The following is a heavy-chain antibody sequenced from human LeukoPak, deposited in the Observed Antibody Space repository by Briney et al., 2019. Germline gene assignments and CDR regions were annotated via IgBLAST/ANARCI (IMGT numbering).Heavy chain of an antibody. J-gene: IGHJ4*02. Sequence: GGSLRLSCAASGFTFSRYSMNWVRQAPGKGLEWVSYISSSSSTIDYADSVKGRFSISRDNAKNSLYLQMKSLRDKDTAVYYCARDRSGGSFDYWGQGTLVTVSS. D-gene: IGHD2-15*01. CDR2: ISSSSSTI. CDR3: ARDRSGGSFDY. V-gene: IGHV3-48*02. CDR1: GFTFSRYS.